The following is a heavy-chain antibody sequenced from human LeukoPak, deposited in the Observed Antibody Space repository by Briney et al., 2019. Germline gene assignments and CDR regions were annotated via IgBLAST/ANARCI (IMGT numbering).Heavy chain of an antibody. CDR2: IYYTGST. D-gene: IGHD4-17*01. J-gene: IGHJ4*02. Sequence: PSEALCLTCIVSVGSVCSIIDCSGWVRQPPGKGLEWIASIYYTGSTKNNPYLKNRVSMIVDTSKNQFSLRVISVTAADTAVYYCVRHSVGKNYGDFEYWGQGTLVTVSS. CDR3: VRHSVGKNYGDFEY. CDR1: VGSVCSIIDC. V-gene: IGHV4-39*01.